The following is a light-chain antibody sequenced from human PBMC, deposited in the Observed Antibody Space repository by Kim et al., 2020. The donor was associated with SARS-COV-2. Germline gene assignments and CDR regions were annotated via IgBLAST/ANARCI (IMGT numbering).Light chain of an antibody. J-gene: IGLJ2*01. Sequence: SVSPGQTASITCSGDKLGDKYACWYQQKPGQSPVVVIYQDSKRPSGIPERFSGSNSGNTATLTISGTQAMVEADYYCQAWDSSTVVFGGGTQLTVL. CDR3: QAWDSSTVV. CDR2: QDS. V-gene: IGLV3-1*01. CDR1: KLGDKY.